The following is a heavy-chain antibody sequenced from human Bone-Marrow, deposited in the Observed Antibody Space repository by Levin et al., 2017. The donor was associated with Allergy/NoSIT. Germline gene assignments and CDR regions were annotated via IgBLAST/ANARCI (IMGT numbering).Heavy chain of an antibody. V-gene: IGHV3-7*01. CDR1: GFTFNSYW. CDR3: ARDGDGNCYDY. Sequence: LSLTCAASGFTFNSYWMSWVRQAPGKGLEWVANIKQDGSEKYYVDSVKGRFTISRDNAKNSLYLQMNSLRVEDTAVYYCARDGDGNCYDYWGQGTLVTVSS. D-gene: IGHD2-15*01. CDR2: IKQDGSEK. J-gene: IGHJ4*02.